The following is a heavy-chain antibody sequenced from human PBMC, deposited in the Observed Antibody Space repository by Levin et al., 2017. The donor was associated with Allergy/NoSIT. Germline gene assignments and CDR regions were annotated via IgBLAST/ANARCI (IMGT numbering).Heavy chain of an antibody. CDR3: AKEKGYSGPYYYYDMDV. CDR2: ISYDGSNK. Sequence: GGSLRLSCAASGFTFSNYGMHWVRQAPGKGLEWVSIISYDGSNKYYADSVKGRFTISRDNSKSTLYLQMNSLRTEDTAVYYCAKEKGYSGPYYYYDMDVWGQGTTVTVSS. CDR1: GFTFSNYG. V-gene: IGHV3-30*18. J-gene: IGHJ6*02. D-gene: IGHD5-12*01.